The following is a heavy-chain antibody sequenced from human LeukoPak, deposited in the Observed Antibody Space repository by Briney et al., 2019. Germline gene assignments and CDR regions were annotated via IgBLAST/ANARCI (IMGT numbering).Heavy chain of an antibody. Sequence: QASETLSLTCTVSGGSISSSSYYWGWIRQPPGKGLEWIGSIYYSGSTYYNPSLKSRVTISVDKSKNQFSLKLSSVTAADTAIYYCARQRPAATGRGTFDPWGQGTLVTVSS. D-gene: IGHD6-13*01. J-gene: IGHJ5*02. CDR3: ARQRPAATGRGTFDP. V-gene: IGHV4-39*07. CDR2: IYYSGST. CDR1: GGSISSSSYY.